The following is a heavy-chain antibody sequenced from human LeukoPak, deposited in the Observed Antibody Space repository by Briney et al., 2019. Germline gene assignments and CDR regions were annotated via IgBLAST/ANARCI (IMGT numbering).Heavy chain of an antibody. D-gene: IGHD2-15*01. V-gene: IGHV4-59*01. CDR3: ARDRRYCSGGSCYYYYGMDV. CDR1: GGSISSYY. J-gene: IGHJ6*04. CDR2: IYYSGST. Sequence: SEALSLTCTVSGGSISSYYWSWIRQPPGKGLEWIGYIYYSGSTNYNPSLKSRVTISVDTSKNQFSLKLSSVTAADTAVYYCARDRRYCSGGSCYYYYGMDVWGKGTTVTVSS.